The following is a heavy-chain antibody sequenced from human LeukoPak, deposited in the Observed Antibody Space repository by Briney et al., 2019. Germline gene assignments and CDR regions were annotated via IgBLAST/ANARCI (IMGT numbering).Heavy chain of an antibody. D-gene: IGHD3-10*01. J-gene: IGHJ4*01. CDR2: INWHGGSA. CDR3: ARLSAMLRGPEPIYYFDY. Sequence: GGSLRLSCAASGFTFDDYDMSWVRQAPGKGLEWVSNINWHGGSANYADSVKGRFTISRDNSKNSLYLQVNSLRAEDTAMYYCARLSAMLRGPEPIYYFDYWGQGTLVTVSS. V-gene: IGHV3-20*04. CDR1: GFTFDDYD.